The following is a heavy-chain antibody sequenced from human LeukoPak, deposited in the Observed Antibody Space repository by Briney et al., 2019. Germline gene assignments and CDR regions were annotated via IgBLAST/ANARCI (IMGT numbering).Heavy chain of an antibody. CDR1: GFTFSNYA. CDR2: IIGSGGST. CDR3: AKDSPRVSFDY. D-gene: IGHD2/OR15-2a*01. J-gene: IGHJ4*02. V-gene: IGHV3-23*01. Sequence: GGSLRLSCTASGFTFSNYAMSWVRQAPGKGLEWVAAIIGSGGSTYYADSVKGRFAISRDNSKNTLYLQMNTLRADDTAVYYCAKDSPRVSFDYWGQGTLVTVSS.